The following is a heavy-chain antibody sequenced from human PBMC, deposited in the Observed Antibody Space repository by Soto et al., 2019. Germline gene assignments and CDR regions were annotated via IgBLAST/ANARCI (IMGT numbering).Heavy chain of an antibody. CDR3: ANIVVVPAADYGDYADPNDAFDI. CDR2: ISYDGSNK. J-gene: IGHJ3*02. CDR1: GFTFSSYG. Sequence: QVQLVESGGGVVQPGRSLRLSCAASGFTFSSYGMHWVRQAPGKGLEWVAVISYDGSNKYYADSVKGRFTISRDNSKNTLYLQMNSLRAEDTAVYYCANIVVVPAADYGDYADPNDAFDIWGQGTMVTVSS. D-gene: IGHD2-2*01. V-gene: IGHV3-30*18.